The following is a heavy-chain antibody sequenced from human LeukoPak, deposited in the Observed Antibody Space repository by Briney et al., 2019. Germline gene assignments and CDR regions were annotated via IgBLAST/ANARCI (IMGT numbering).Heavy chain of an antibody. CDR2: ISSSSSYI. V-gene: IGHV3-21*01. CDR3: AELGITMIGGV. Sequence: GGSLRLSCAASGFTFSRYSMNWVRQAPGKGLEWVSSISSSSSYIYYADSVKGRLNSLYLQMNSLRAEDTAVYYCAELGITMIGGVWGKGTTVTISS. D-gene: IGHD3-10*02. J-gene: IGHJ6*04. CDR1: GFTFSRYS.